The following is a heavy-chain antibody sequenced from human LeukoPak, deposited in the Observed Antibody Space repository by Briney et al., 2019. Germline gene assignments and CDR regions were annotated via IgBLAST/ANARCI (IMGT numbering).Heavy chain of an antibody. CDR2: INSDGSTA. J-gene: IGHJ4*02. CDR3: ARPHTGFDS. V-gene: IGHV3-74*01. Sequence: PGGSLRLSCTASGFTFSSYWMHWVRQAPGKGLVWVSRINSDGSTATYADSVKGRFTISRDNAKNTLYLQMNSLRVEDTAVYYCARPHTGFDSWGQGTLVTVSS. CDR1: GFTFSSYW.